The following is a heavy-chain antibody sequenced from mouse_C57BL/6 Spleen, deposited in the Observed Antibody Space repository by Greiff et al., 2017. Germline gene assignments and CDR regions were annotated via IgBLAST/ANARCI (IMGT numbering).Heavy chain of an antibody. CDR2: INPSSGYT. V-gene: IGHV1-7*01. CDR1: GYTFTSYW. Sequence: VQVVESGAELAKPGASVKLSCKASGYTFTSYWMHWVKQRPGQGLEWIGYINPSSGYTKYNQKFKDKATLTADKSSSTAYMQLSSLTYEDSAVYYCARWGNDYDDAMDYWGQGTSVTVSS. J-gene: IGHJ4*01. D-gene: IGHD2-4*01. CDR3: ARWGNDYDDAMDY.